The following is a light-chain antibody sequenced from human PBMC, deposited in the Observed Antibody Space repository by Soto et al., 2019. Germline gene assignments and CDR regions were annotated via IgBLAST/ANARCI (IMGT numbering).Light chain of an antibody. J-gene: IGKJ3*01. CDR2: AAS. CDR1: QAISTW. V-gene: IGKV1-12*01. CDR3: QQADSIPFT. Sequence: DIQMTQSPSSVSASVGDRVTVTCRASQAISTWLAWYQQRPGKAPKLLIYAASTLQSGVPSRFSGTGSGTDFTLTISSLQSEDFATYYCQQADSIPFTVGPGTTV.